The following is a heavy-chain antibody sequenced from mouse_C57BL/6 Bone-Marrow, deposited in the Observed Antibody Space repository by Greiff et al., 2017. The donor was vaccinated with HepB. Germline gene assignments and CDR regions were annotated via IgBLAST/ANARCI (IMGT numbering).Heavy chain of an antibody. D-gene: IGHD1-1*01. CDR1: GFTFSDYY. V-gene: IGHV5-16*01. J-gene: IGHJ4*01. CDR2: INYDGSST. Sequence: DVKLVESEGGLVQPGSSMKLSCTASGFTFSDYYMAWVRQVPEKGLEWVANINYDGSSTYYLDSLKSRFIISIDNAKNILYLQMSSLKSEDTATYYCARHYYGSSYNYAMDYWGQGTSVTVSS. CDR3: ARHYYGSSYNYAMDY.